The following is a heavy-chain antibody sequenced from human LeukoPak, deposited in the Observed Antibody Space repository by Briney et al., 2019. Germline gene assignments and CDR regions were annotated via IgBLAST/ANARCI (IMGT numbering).Heavy chain of an antibody. V-gene: IGHV4-4*07. D-gene: IGHD3-10*01. Sequence: SETLSLTCTVSGGSISSYHWSWIRQPAGKGLEWIGRIYTSGSTNYNPSLKSRVTMSVDTSKNQFSLKLSSVTAADTAVYYCARGVLWFGELLYYNWFDPWGQGTLVTVSS. CDR1: GGSISSYH. CDR3: ARGVLWFGELLYYNWFDP. J-gene: IGHJ5*02. CDR2: IYTSGST.